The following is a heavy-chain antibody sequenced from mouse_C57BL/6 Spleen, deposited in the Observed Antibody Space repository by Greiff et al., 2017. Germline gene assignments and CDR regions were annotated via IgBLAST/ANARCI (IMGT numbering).Heavy chain of an antibody. V-gene: IGHV1-59*01. CDR1: GYTFTSYW. CDR3: AREHYYGRSYEYFDF. CDR2: IDPSDSYT. J-gene: IGHJ1*03. Sequence: QVQLQQPGAELVRPGTSVKLSCKASGYTFTSYWMHWVKQRPGQGLEWIGVIDPSDSYTNYNQKFKGKATLTVDTSSSTAYMQLSSLTSEDSAVYYCAREHYYGRSYEYFDFWGTGTTVTVSS. D-gene: IGHD1-1*01.